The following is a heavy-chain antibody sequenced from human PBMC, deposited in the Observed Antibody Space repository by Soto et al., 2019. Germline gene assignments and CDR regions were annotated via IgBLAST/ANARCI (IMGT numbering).Heavy chain of an antibody. Sequence: GGSLRLSCAASGFTFSSYGMHWVRQAPGKGLEWAAVISYDGSNKYYADSVKGRFTISRDNSKNTLYLQMNSLGAEDTAVYYCAKDPSSSWYSAAKWFDPWGQGTLVTVSS. D-gene: IGHD6-13*01. V-gene: IGHV3-30*18. CDR1: GFTFSSYG. J-gene: IGHJ5*02. CDR2: ISYDGSNK. CDR3: AKDPSSSWYSAAKWFDP.